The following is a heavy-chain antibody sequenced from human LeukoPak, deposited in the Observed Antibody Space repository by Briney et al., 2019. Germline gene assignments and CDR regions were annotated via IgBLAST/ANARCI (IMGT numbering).Heavy chain of an antibody. CDR3: ARGIAVAETEALDY. CDR2: ISSSSSYI. J-gene: IGHJ4*02. Sequence: PGGSLRLSCAASGFTFSSYSMNWVRQAPGKGLEWVSSISSSSSYIYYADSVKGRFTISRDNAKNSLYLQMNSLRAEDTAVYYCARGIAVAETEALDYWGQGTLVTVSS. D-gene: IGHD6-19*01. CDR1: GFTFSSYS. V-gene: IGHV3-21*01.